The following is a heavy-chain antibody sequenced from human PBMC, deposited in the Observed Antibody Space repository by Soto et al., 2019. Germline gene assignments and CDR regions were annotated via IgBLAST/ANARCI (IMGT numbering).Heavy chain of an antibody. Sequence: QVQLVQSGAEVKKPGASVKVSCKASGYTFTSYAISWVRQATGQGLEWMGWISAYNGNTNYAQKVQGRVTMTTDTSTSTAYMELRSLRADDTAVYCCARGWFGEFVDYLDDWGQGTLVTVSS. V-gene: IGHV1-18*01. D-gene: IGHD3-10*01. CDR1: GYTFTSYA. CDR2: ISAYNGNT. J-gene: IGHJ4*02. CDR3: ARGWFGEFVDYLDD.